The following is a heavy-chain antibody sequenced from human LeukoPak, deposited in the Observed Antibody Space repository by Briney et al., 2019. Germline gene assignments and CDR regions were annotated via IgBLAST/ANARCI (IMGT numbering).Heavy chain of an antibody. Sequence: ASVKVSCKVSGYTLTELSMHWVRQAPGKGLEWMGGFDPEDGETICAQKFQGRVTMTEDTSTDTAYMELSSLRSEDTAVYYCATALVNYDSSGYYTGWGQGTLVTVSS. CDR1: GYTLTELS. CDR2: FDPEDGET. CDR3: ATALVNYDSSGYYTG. V-gene: IGHV1-24*01. D-gene: IGHD3-22*01. J-gene: IGHJ4*02.